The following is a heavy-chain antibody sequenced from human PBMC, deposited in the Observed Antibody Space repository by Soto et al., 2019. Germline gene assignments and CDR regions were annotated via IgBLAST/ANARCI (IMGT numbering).Heavy chain of an antibody. CDR2: TRNKANSYTT. CDR1: GFTFSDHY. Sequence: GGSLRLSCAASGFTFSDHYMDWVRQAPGKGLEWVGRTRNKANSYTTEYAASVKGRFTISRDDSKNSLYLQMNSLKTEDTAVYYCARDGGSGSYGYWGQGTLVTVSS. D-gene: IGHD1-26*01. V-gene: IGHV3-72*01. J-gene: IGHJ4*02. CDR3: ARDGGSGSYGY.